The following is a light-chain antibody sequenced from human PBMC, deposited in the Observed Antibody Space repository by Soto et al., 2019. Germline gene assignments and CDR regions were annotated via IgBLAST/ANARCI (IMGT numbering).Light chain of an antibody. Sequence: IVLTQAPLSLPVIPGEAASISCSSSQSLFDRDDDKTYLDWYLQRLGQSPQLLIYMLSHRASGVPDRFSGSGSDTDFTLKISRVEPEDVGVYYCMQRMKFPLTFGGGTKVDIK. CDR2: MLS. CDR3: MQRMKFPLT. J-gene: IGKJ4*01. V-gene: IGKV2-40*01. CDR1: QSLFDRDDDKTY.